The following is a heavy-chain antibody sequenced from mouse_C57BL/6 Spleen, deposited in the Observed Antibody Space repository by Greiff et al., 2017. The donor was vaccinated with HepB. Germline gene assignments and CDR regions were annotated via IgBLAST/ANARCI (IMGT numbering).Heavy chain of an antibody. CDR3: ARSNYYGSSPPDY. CDR2: IDPSDSYT. J-gene: IGHJ2*01. D-gene: IGHD1-1*01. V-gene: IGHV1-69*01. Sequence: VQLQQPGAELVMPGASVKLSCKASGYTFTSYWMHWVKQRPGQGLEWIGEIDPSDSYTNYNQKFKGKSTLTVDKSSSTAYMQLSSLTSEDSAVYYCARSNYYGSSPPDYWGQGTTLTVSS. CDR1: GYTFTSYW.